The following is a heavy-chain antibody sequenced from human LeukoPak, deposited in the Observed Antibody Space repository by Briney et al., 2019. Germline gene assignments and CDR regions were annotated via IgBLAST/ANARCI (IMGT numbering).Heavy chain of an antibody. J-gene: IGHJ4*02. Sequence: PGGSLRLSCTASGFTFSSYAMSWVRQAPGEGLEWVSSISSSSSNIYYADSVKGRFTISRDNAKNSLYLKMNSLRVEDTAVYYCARCTTGRTFGSLREIKRSREIDYWGQGTLVTVSS. CDR3: ARCTTGRTFGSLREIKRSREIDY. V-gene: IGHV3-21*01. D-gene: IGHD1-1*01. CDR2: ISSSSSNI. CDR1: GFTFSSYA.